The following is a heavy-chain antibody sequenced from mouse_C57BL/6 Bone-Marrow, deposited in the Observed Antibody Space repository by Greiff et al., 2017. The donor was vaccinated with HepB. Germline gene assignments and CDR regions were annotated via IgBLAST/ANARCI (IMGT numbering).Heavy chain of an antibody. Sequence: QVQLQQPGAELVKPGASVKLSCKASGYTFTSYWMHWVKQRPGQGLEWIGMIHPNSGSTNYNEKFKSKATLTVDKSSSTAYMQLSSLTSEDSAVYYCARSGVTTGFAYWGQGTLVTVSA. CDR1: GYTFTSYW. J-gene: IGHJ3*01. CDR3: ARSGVTTGFAY. D-gene: IGHD2-2*01. V-gene: IGHV1-64*01. CDR2: IHPNSGST.